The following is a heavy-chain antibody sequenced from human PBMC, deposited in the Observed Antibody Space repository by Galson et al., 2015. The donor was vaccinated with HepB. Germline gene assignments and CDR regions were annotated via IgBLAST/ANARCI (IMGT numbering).Heavy chain of an antibody. V-gene: IGHV4-59*11. CDR1: GGSINTHY. Sequence: LSLTCTVSGGSINTHYWIWTRQPPGKNLEWIGYVHHSEGSNYNPSLNNRVTMSVDTSKNQVSLKLTSVTAADTAVYYCAREGTDDYNYFDYWGPGTLVTVSS. CDR3: AREGTDDYNYFDY. J-gene: IGHJ4*02. CDR2: VHHSEGS. D-gene: IGHD5-24*01.